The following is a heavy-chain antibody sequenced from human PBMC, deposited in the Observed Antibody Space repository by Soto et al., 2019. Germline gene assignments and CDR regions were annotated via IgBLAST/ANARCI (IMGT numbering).Heavy chain of an antibody. D-gene: IGHD6-6*01. CDR1: GFTFSSYA. V-gene: IGHV3-30-3*01. J-gene: IGHJ6*02. CDR2: ISYDGSNK. Sequence: QVQLVESGGGVVQPGRSLRLSCAASGFTFSSYALHWVRQAPGKGLEWVAVISYDGSNKYYADSVKGRFTISRDNSKNTLYLQMNSLRAEDTAVYYCARDNIAARQSYDYYGIDVWGQGTTVTVSS. CDR3: ARDNIAARQSYDYYGIDV.